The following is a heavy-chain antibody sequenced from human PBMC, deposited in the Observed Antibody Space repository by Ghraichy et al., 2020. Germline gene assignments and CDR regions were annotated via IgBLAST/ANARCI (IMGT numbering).Heavy chain of an antibody. D-gene: IGHD6-19*01. CDR1: GDSVSSNSAA. CDR3: AREGYSSGSNPYYYYYGMDV. J-gene: IGHJ6*02. Sequence: SQTLSLTCAISGDSVSSNSAAWNWIRQSPSRGLEWLGRTYYRSKWYNDYAVSVKSRITINPDTSKNQFSLQLNSVTPEDTAVYYCAREGYSSGSNPYYYYYGMDVWGQGTTVTVSS. V-gene: IGHV6-1*01. CDR2: TYYRSKWYN.